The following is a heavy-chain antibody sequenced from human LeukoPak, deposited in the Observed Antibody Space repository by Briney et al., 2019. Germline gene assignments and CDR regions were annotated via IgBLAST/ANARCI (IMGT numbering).Heavy chain of an antibody. Sequence: TGGSLRLSCAASGFTFSSYSMNWVRQAPGKGLEWVSYISSSSSTIYYADSVKGRFTISRDNAKNSLYLQIHSLRAEDTAVYYCARVVVRGDDYWGQGTLVTVSS. CDR2: ISSSSSTI. V-gene: IGHV3-48*01. CDR3: ARVVVRGDDY. CDR1: GFTFSSYS. J-gene: IGHJ4*02. D-gene: IGHD3-10*02.